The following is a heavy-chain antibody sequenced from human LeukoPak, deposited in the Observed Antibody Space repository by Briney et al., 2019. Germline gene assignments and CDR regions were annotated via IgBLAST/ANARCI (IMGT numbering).Heavy chain of an antibody. CDR3: ARVCGYCSGGSCYSEYYGMDV. CDR2: IYYSGST. J-gene: IGHJ6*02. Sequence: SETLSLTCTVSGDSISNHYWSWIRQPPGKGLEWIGYIYYSGSTNYNPSLKSRVTISVDTSKNQFSLKLSSVTAADTAVYYCARVCGYCSGGSCYSEYYGMDVWGQGTTVTVSS. V-gene: IGHV4-59*11. CDR1: GDSISNHY. D-gene: IGHD2-15*01.